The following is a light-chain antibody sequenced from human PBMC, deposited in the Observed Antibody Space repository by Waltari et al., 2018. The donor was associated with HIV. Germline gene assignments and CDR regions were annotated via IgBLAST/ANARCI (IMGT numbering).Light chain of an antibody. CDR3: SSYTSTSTYV. CDR1: ISDVGASHS. J-gene: IGLJ1*01. CDR2: DVS. Sequence: QSALTQPASVSGSPGQSLTISFTGTISDVGASHSASWYQQHPGKAPKLMVYDVSNRPSGVSNRFSGSKSGNTASLTISGLQAADEADYYCSSYTSTSTYVFGTGTKVTVL. V-gene: IGLV2-14*03.